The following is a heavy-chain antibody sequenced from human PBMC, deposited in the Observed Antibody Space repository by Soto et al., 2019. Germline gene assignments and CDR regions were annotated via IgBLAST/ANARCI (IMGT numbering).Heavy chain of an antibody. CDR2: IKQDGSEK. CDR3: ARDISQRVFGVVPAKTKD. J-gene: IGHJ4*02. Sequence: GGSLRLSCAASGFTFSSYWMSWVRQAPGKGLEWVANIKQDGSEKYYVDTVKGRFTISRDNAKNSLFLQMNSLRAEDTAVYYCARDISQRVFGVVPAKTKDWGQGT. D-gene: IGHD3-3*01. CDR1: GFTFSSYW. V-gene: IGHV3-7*01.